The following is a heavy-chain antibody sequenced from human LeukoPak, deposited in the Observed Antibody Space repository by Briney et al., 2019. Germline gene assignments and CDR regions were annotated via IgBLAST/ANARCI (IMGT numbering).Heavy chain of an antibody. CDR2: ISGSGGST. V-gene: IGHV3-23*01. Sequence: GGSLRLSCAASGFTFSSYAMSWVRQAPGKGLEWVSAISGSGGSTYYADSVKGRFTISRDNSKNTLYLQMNSLRAEDTAVYYCAKDSKDSSGYLPGGAFDIWGQGTMVTVSS. CDR3: AKDSKDSSGYLPGGAFDI. CDR1: GFTFSSYA. D-gene: IGHD3-22*01. J-gene: IGHJ3*02.